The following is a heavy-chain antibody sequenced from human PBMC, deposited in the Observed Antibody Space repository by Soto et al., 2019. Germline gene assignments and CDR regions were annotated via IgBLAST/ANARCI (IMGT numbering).Heavy chain of an antibody. D-gene: IGHD3-3*01. Sequence: XGSLRLACSAAGFTFSSYAMHWVRQAPGKGLEYVSAISSNGGSTYYADSVKGRFTISRDNSKNTLYLQMSSLRAEDTAVYYCVKDRGFLEWFLMDWGQGPLVTVSS. CDR3: VKDRGFLEWFLMD. CDR1: GFTFSSYA. V-gene: IGHV3-64D*06. J-gene: IGHJ4*02. CDR2: ISSNGGST.